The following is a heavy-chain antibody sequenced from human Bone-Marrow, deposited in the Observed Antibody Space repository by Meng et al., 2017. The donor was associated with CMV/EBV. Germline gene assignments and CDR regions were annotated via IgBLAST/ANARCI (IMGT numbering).Heavy chain of an antibody. CDR3: ARWEIVDAFDI. V-gene: IGHV3-23*01. D-gene: IGHD5-12*01. Sequence: GESLKISCAASGFTFSSYAMSWVRQAPGKGLEWVSAISGSGGSTYYADSVKGRFTISRDNSKNSLYLQMNSLRAEDTAVYYCARWEIVDAFDIWGQGTMVTVSS. CDR2: ISGSGGST. CDR1: GFTFSSYA. J-gene: IGHJ3*02.